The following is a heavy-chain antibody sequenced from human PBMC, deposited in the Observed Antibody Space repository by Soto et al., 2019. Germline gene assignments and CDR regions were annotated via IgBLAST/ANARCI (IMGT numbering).Heavy chain of an antibody. CDR1: GGTFRSYT. Sequence: QVQLVQSGAEVKKPGSSVKVSCKASGGTFRSYTISWVRQAPGQGLEWMGRIIPILGIANYAQKFQGRVTITPDKSTSTAYRELSSLRSEDTAVYYCARDIAARYPTAAFDIWGQGTMVTFSS. J-gene: IGHJ3*02. V-gene: IGHV1-69*08. CDR2: IIPILGIA. CDR3: ARDIAARYPTAAFDI. D-gene: IGHD6-6*01.